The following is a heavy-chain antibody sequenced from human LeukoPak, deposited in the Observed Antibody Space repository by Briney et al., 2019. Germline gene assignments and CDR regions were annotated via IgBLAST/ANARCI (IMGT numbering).Heavy chain of an antibody. CDR1: GFTFSSYW. J-gene: IGHJ5*02. D-gene: IGHD2-2*01. V-gene: IGHV3-74*01. CDR2: IDSDGIST. CDR3: ARAITGDTVSTFDP. Sequence: QPAGSLRLSCAASGFTFSSYWMHWVRQAPGKGLVWVSRIDSDGISTSYADSVKGRFTISRDNAKNTLYLQMNSLRAEDTAVYFCARAITGDTVSTFDPWGQGTLVTVSS.